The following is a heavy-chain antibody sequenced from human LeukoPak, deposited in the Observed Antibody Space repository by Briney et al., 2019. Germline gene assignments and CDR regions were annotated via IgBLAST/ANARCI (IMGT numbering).Heavy chain of an antibody. J-gene: IGHJ3*01. Sequence: PGGSLRLSCAASGFTFSVHYMDWVRQAPGKGLEWLGRIRTKTSDYTAEYAAAVKGRFTISRDDSKNSLCLQINSLDTEDTAVYYCARDLRGWGAAFDVWGQGTKVTVSS. CDR3: ARDLRGWGAAFDV. CDR2: IRTKTSDYTA. D-gene: IGHD6-19*01. V-gene: IGHV3-72*01. CDR1: GFTFSVHY.